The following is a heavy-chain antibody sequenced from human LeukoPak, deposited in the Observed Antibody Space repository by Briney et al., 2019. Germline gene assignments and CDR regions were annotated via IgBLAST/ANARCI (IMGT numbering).Heavy chain of an antibody. CDR2: IYYSGST. J-gene: IGHJ4*02. D-gene: IGHD3-22*01. CDR3: ARGAPYYYDSSGYLFDY. Sequence: PSETQSLTCTLSGGSINSYYWSWIRQPPGKGLEWIGYIYYSGSTNYNPSLKSRVTISVDTSKNQFSLKLSSVTAAYTAVYYCARGAPYYYDSSGYLFDYWGQGTLVTVSS. V-gene: IGHV4-59*01. CDR1: GGSINSYY.